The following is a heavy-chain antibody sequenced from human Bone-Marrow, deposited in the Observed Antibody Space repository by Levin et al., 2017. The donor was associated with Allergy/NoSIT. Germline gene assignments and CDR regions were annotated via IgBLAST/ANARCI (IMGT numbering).Heavy chain of an antibody. Sequence: ASETLSLTCTVSGGSISSYYWSWIRQPPGKGLEWIGYIYYSGSPNYNPSLKSRVTISVDTSKNQFSLKLSSVTAADTAVYYCARYDYSYYYYALDVWGQGTTVTVSS. CDR1: GGSISSYY. CDR2: IYYSGSP. D-gene: IGHD3-16*01. V-gene: IGHV4-59*01. J-gene: IGHJ6*02. CDR3: ARYDYSYYYYALDV.